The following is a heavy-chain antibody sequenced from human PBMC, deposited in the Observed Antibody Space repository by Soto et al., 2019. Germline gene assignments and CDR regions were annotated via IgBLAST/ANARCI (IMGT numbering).Heavy chain of an antibody. V-gene: IGHV5-51*01. Sequence: PGESLKISCKASGYSFINYWIGWVRQMPRKGLEWMAIINPGNSETRYSPAFQGQVTISADKSITTTYLQWDSLKASDTAMYYYERHDNNYVASWGQGALVTVSS. J-gene: IGHJ4*02. CDR1: GYSFINYW. CDR3: ERHDNNYVAS. CDR2: INPGNSET. D-gene: IGHD2-15*01.